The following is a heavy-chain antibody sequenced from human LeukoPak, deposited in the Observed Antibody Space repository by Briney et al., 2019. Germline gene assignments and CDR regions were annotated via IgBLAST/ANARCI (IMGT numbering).Heavy chain of an antibody. CDR1: GFTFSSYA. J-gene: IGHJ4*02. CDR3: ARWGENTARAYFDY. D-gene: IGHD5-18*01. V-gene: IGHV3-30*04. Sequence: GRSLRLSCAASGFTFSSYAMHWVRQAPGKGLEWVAVISYDGSNKYYADSVKGRFTISRDNSKNTLYLQMNSLRAEDTAVYYCARWGENTARAYFDYWGQGTLVTVSS. CDR2: ISYDGSNK.